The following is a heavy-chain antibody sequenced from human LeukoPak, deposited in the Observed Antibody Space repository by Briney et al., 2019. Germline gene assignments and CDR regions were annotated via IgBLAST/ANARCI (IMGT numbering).Heavy chain of an antibody. D-gene: IGHD2-2*01. CDR2: IIPIFGTA. V-gene: IGHV1-69*05. CDR1: GGTFSSYA. Sequence: ASVKVSCKASGGTFSSYAISWVRQAPGQGLEWMGGIIPIFGTANYAQKFQGRVTITTDESTSTAYMELSSLRSEDTAVYYCAISTVVVPAAAFDPWGQGTLVTVSS. CDR3: AISTVVVPAAAFDP. J-gene: IGHJ5*02.